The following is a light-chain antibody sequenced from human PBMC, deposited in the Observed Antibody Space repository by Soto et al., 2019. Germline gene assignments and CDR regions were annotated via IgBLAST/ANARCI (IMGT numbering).Light chain of an antibody. J-gene: IGKJ4*01. V-gene: IGKV3D-20*02. CDR3: QQRNNWPPT. CDR1: QSVSNNY. CDR2: GAS. Sequence: EIGLTQSPATLSVSPGERVILSCRASQSVSNNYLAWYQQKPGQAPRLLIYGASSRATGIPDRFSGSGSGTDFTLTISSLEPEDFALYFCQQRNNWPPTFGGGTKVE.